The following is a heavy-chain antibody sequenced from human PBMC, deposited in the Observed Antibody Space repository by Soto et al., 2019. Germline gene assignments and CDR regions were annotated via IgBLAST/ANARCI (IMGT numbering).Heavy chain of an antibody. V-gene: IGHV4-59*08. J-gene: IGHJ4*02. D-gene: IGHD2-15*01. CDR3: ARRGGFPRGGFDY. CDR1: GGFISSYY. Sequence: PSETLSLTCTVSGGFISSYYWSWIRQPPGKGLEWIGYIYYRGSTNYNPSLKSRITMSVDTSKNQFSLTLSSVTAADTAVYYCARRGGFPRGGFDYWGQGARVTVSS. CDR2: IYYRGST.